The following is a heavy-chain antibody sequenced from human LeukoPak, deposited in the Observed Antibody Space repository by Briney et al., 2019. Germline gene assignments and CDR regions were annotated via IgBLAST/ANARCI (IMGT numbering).Heavy chain of an antibody. CDR2: ISSSSSYI. CDR1: GFSFSSYR. J-gene: IGHJ4*02. Sequence: PGGSLRLSSAASGFSFSSYRMMWDRQAPGKGLEWVSSISSSSSYIYYADSVKGRFTISRDNARNSLYLQMNSLRAEDTAVYYCARERTGSVGATSAFHYWGRGTLVTVSS. CDR3: ARERTGSVGATSAFHY. V-gene: IGHV3-21*01. D-gene: IGHD1-26*01.